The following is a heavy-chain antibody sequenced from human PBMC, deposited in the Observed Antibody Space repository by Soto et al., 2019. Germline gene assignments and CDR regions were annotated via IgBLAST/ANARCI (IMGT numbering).Heavy chain of an antibody. CDR3: ALNYYDSSGYYYPDY. V-gene: IGHV1-18*01. CDR2: ISAYNGNT. J-gene: IGHJ4*02. CDR1: GYTFTSYG. D-gene: IGHD3-22*01. Sequence: QVQLVQSGAEVKKPGASVKVSCKASGYTFTSYGISWVRQAPGQGLEWMGWISAYNGNTNYAQKLQGRVTMTTDTSXXKAYMELRSLRSDDTAVYYCALNYYDSSGYYYPDYWGQGTLVTVSS.